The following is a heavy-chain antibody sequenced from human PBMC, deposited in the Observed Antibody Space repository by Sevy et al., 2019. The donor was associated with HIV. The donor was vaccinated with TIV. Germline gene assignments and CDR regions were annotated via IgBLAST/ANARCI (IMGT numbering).Heavy chain of an antibody. Sequence: GGSLRLSCAASGFTFSSHWMSWVRQAPGKGLEWVANIKQDGSEKYYVDCVKGRFTMSRDNAKNSLSLQMNSLRAEDTAVYYCARDTGGIGMDVWGQGTTVTVSS. CDR2: IKQDGSEK. CDR3: ARDTGGIGMDV. CDR1: GFTFSSHW. D-gene: IGHD6-13*01. J-gene: IGHJ6*02. V-gene: IGHV3-7*01.